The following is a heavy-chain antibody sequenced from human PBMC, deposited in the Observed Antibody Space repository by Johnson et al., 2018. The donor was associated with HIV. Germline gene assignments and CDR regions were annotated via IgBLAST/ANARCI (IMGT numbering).Heavy chain of an antibody. J-gene: IGHJ3*02. CDR2: NPNGGST. V-gene: IGHV3-25*05. D-gene: IGHD3-10*01. CDR3: ARVRSALRLAFDI. Sequence: VQLVESGGGLVQPGGSLRLSCAASGLTVSSNYMNCVRQAPGNGLELVGQVNPNGGSTYLIDSDKDRFNSSRENAKNTLHLQMNRLKTEETALYYCARVRSALRLAFDIWGQGTMVTVSS. CDR1: GLTVSSNY.